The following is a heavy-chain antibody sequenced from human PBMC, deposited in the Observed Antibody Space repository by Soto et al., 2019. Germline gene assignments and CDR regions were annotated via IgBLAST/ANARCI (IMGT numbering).Heavy chain of an antibody. CDR3: VRGGSSRSY. CDR2: IKSKTNGGTT. J-gene: IGHJ4*02. Sequence: GGSLRLSCAASGFTFSNAWMSWVRQAPGKGLEWVGRIKSKTNGGTTDYAAPVIGRFTISRDDAKNSVYLQMNSLRAEDAAVYYCVRGGSSRSYWGQGSRVTVSS. CDR1: GFTFSNAW. V-gene: IGHV3-15*01. D-gene: IGHD3-16*02.